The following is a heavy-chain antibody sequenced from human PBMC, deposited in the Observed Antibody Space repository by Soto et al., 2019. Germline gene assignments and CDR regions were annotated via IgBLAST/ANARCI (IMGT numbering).Heavy chain of an antibody. CDR1: GFTFTNAW. CDR2: IKSKSDGGTI. Sequence: VQLVESGGGLVKPGGSLRLSCAASGFTFTNAWMTWVRQGPGKGLEWVGRIKSKSDGGTIDYAAPVKGRFTISRDDSKSALYLQMNRLKTEDTAVYYCTTGPNLRPLAAFDIWGQGTVVTVSS. J-gene: IGHJ3*02. CDR3: TTGPNLRPLAAFDI. V-gene: IGHV3-15*01.